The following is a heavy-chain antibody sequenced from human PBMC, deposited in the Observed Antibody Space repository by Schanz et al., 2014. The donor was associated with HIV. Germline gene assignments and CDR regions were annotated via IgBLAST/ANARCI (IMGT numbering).Heavy chain of an antibody. CDR3: ARGSGPYYYYYGMDV. V-gene: IGHV3-33*01. Sequence: VQVVESGGRVVQPGRSLRLSCAASGFTFSTYGMHWVRQAPGKGLEWVAVIWYDGSNKYYADSVKGRFTISRDNSKNTLYLQMNSLRAEDTAVYYCARGSGPYYYYYGMDVWGQGTTVTVSS. J-gene: IGHJ6*02. D-gene: IGHD3-10*01. CDR2: IWYDGSNK. CDR1: GFTFSTYG.